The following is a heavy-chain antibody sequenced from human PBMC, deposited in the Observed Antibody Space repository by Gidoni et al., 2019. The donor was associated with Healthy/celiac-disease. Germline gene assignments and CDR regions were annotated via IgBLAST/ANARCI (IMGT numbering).Heavy chain of an antibody. CDR3: ASHTYYDFWSGYSYYFDY. J-gene: IGHJ4*02. D-gene: IGHD3-3*01. V-gene: IGHV4-59*01. CDR2: IYYSGST. CDR1: GGSISRYY. Sequence: QVQLQESGPGLVKPSETLSLPCTVSGGSISRYYWSWIRQPPGKGLEWIGYIYYSGSTNYNPSLKRRVTISVDTSKNQFSLKLSSLTAADTAVYYCASHTYYDFWSGYSYYFDYWGQGTLVTVSS.